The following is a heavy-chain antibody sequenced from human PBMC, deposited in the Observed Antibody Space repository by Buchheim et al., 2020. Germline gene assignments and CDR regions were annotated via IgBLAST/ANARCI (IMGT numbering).Heavy chain of an antibody. D-gene: IGHD3-10*01. CDR3: ARGILWFGELGWFDP. J-gene: IGHJ5*02. CDR1: GGSFSGYY. CDR2: INHSGST. Sequence: QVQLQQWGAGLLKPSETLSLTCAVYGGSFSGYYWSWIRQPPGKGLEWIGEINHSGSTNYNPSLKSRVTITLDTSKNQFSLNLSSVTAADTAVYYCARGILWFGELGWFDPWGQGTL. V-gene: IGHV4-34*01.